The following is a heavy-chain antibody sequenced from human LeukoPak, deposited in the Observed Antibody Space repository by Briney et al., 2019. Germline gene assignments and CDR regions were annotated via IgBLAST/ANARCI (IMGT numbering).Heavy chain of an antibody. J-gene: IGHJ6*02. CDR1: GGTFSSYA. CDR2: IIPILGIA. V-gene: IGHV1-69*04. D-gene: IGHD3-10*01. Sequence: SVKVSCKASGGTFSSYAISWVRQAPGQGLEWMGRIIPILGIANYAQKFQGRVTITADKSTSTAYMELSRLRSEDTAVYYCARVGRNYYGSGSPPYYYYGMDVWGQGTTVTVSS. CDR3: ARVGRNYYGSGSPPYYYYGMDV.